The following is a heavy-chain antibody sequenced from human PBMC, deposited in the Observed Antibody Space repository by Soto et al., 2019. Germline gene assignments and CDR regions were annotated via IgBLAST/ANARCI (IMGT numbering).Heavy chain of an antibody. V-gene: IGHV4-4*02. J-gene: IGHJ4*02. CDR1: GGSIDSSDW. CDR2: IFHGGTI. Sequence: TLSLTCAVSGGSIDSSDWWNWVRQPPGKGLEWNGEIFHGGTIIYNPSLKSRVTISVDKSRNQFSLELTSVTAADTSVYYCARDHHYRNSWSFDSWGQGTLVTVSS. D-gene: IGHD6-13*01. CDR3: ARDHHYRNSWSFDS.